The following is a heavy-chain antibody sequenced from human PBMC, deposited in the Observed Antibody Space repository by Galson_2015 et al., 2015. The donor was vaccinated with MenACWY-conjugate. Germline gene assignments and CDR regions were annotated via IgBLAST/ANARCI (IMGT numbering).Heavy chain of an antibody. CDR3: AKYTAYVSGSLLTPFDP. V-gene: IGHV3-23*01. J-gene: IGHJ5*02. CDR1: GFTFSTYA. CDR2: ISGSGRT. D-gene: IGHD3-10*01. Sequence: SLRLSCAASGFTFSTYAMTWVRQGRGKGLEWVSTISGSGRTYYADSVKGRFTISRDNSKNTLYLQMNSLRADDTAVYYCAKYTAYVSGSLLTPFDPWGQGTLVTVSS.